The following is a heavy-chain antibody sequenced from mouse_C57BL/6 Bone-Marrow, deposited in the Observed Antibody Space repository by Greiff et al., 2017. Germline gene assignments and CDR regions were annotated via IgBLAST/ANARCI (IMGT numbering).Heavy chain of an antibody. CDR2: INPSSGYT. J-gene: IGHJ1*03. CDR1: GYTFTSYT. CDR3: ARYYGSSYWYFDV. D-gene: IGHD1-1*01. Sequence: QVQLQQSGAELARPGDSVKMSCKASGYTFTSYTMHWVKQRPGQGLEWIGYINPSSGYTKYNQKFKDKATSTADKSSSTAYMQLSSLTSEDSAVYYCARYYGSSYWYFDVWGTGTTVTVSS. V-gene: IGHV1-4*01.